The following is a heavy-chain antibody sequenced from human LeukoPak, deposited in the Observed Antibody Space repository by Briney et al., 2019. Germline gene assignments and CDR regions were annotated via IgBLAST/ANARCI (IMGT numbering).Heavy chain of an antibody. CDR3: ARENRGSRSYYYYYYGMDV. D-gene: IGHD3-10*01. Sequence: GGSLRLSCAASGVTFSSYAMHRVRQAPGKGLEWVAVISYDGSNKYYADSVKGRFTISRDNSKNTLYLQMNSLRAEDTAVYYCARENRGSRSYYYYYYGMDVWGQGTTVTVSS. CDR2: ISYDGSNK. V-gene: IGHV3-30*04. J-gene: IGHJ6*02. CDR1: GVTFSSYA.